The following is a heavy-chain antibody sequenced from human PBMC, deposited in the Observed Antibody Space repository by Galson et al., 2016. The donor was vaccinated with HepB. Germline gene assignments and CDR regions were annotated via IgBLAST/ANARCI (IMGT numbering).Heavy chain of an antibody. D-gene: IGHD6-13*01. J-gene: IGHJ4*02. Sequence: SLRLSCAASGFHFSGYGMHWVRQAPGKGLEWVALIWFDGTYKYYADSVRGRFTISRDDSMNTVFLQMDSLRAEDTAVYYCARAGVSNCPDFDFWGQGALVTVSS. CDR2: IWFDGTYK. V-gene: IGHV3-33*01. CDR3: ARAGVSNCPDFDF. CDR1: GFHFSGYG.